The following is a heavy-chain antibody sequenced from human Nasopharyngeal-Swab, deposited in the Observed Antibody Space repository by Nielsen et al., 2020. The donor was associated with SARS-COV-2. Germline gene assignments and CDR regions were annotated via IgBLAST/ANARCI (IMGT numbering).Heavy chain of an antibody. CDR2: INPNSGGT. Sequence: ASVKVSCKASGYTFTGYYMHWVRQAPGQGLEWMGRINPNSGGTNYAQKFQGRVTMTRDTSISTAYMELSRLRSDDTAVYYCARVDSSGWYRYTNYWGQGTLVTVSS. V-gene: IGHV1-2*06. CDR1: GYTFTGYY. CDR3: ARVDSSGWYRYTNY. D-gene: IGHD6-19*01. J-gene: IGHJ4*02.